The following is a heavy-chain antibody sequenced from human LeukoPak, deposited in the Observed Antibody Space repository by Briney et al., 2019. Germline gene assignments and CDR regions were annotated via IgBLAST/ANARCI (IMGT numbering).Heavy chain of an antibody. CDR1: GGSFSGCY. V-gene: IGHV4-34*01. Sequence: SETLSLTCAVYGGSFSGCYWSWIRQPPGKGLEWIGEINHSGSTSYNPSLKSRVTISVDTSKNQFSLKLSSVTAADTAVYYCARVAGPPGMYYDFWSGYFRPRYYYYMDVWGKGTTVTVSS. D-gene: IGHD3-3*01. CDR2: INHSGST. J-gene: IGHJ6*03. CDR3: ARVAGPPGMYYDFWSGYFRPRYYYYMDV.